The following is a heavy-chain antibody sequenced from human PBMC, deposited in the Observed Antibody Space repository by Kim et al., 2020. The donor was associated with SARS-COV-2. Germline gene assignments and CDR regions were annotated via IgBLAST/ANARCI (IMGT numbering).Heavy chain of an antibody. CDR1: GFTFSTYP. CDR2: ISDDGSDK. Sequence: GGSLRLSCAASGFTFSTYPMLWVRQAPGKGLEWVAVISDDGSDKYYADSVKGRFTISRDNSKNTLYLQMNTLRADDTTVYYCARASLVGPTDWFDPWGQGTLVTVSS. D-gene: IGHD1-26*01. V-gene: IGHV3-30*04. J-gene: IGHJ5*02. CDR3: ARASLVGPTDWFDP.